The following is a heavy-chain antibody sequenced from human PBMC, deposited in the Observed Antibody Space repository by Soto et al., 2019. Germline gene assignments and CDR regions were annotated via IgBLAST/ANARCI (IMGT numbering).Heavy chain of an antibody. CDR1: GYSFTSYW. Sequence: PGESLKISCKGSGYSFTSYWIGWVRQMPGKGLEWMGIIYPGDSDTRYSPSFQGQVTISADKSISTAYLQWSSLKASDTAMYYCASPASGVAGNDAFDIWGQGTMVTVSS. J-gene: IGHJ3*02. CDR3: ASPASGVAGNDAFDI. D-gene: IGHD6-19*01. V-gene: IGHV5-51*01. CDR2: IYPGDSDT.